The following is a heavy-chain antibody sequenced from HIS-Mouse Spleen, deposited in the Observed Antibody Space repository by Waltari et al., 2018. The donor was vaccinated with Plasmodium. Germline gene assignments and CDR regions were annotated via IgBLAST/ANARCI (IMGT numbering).Heavy chain of an antibody. CDR1: GGSFSGYY. CDR2: INHSGST. Sequence: QVQLQQGGAGLLKPSETLYLTCAGYGGSFSGYYWRWHRQPPGKGLEWIGEINHSGSTNYNPSLKSRVTISVDTSKNQFSLKLSSVTAADTAVYYCARVIPLGIPHFDYWGQGTLVTVSS. V-gene: IGHV4-34*01. CDR3: ARVIPLGIPHFDY. J-gene: IGHJ4*02. D-gene: IGHD7-27*01.